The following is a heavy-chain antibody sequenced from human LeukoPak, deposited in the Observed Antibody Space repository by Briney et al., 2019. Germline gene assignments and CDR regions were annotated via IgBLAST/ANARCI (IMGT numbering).Heavy chain of an antibody. J-gene: IGHJ5*02. D-gene: IGHD2-2*01. V-gene: IGHV3-15*01. CDR1: GFTFSNAS. CDR3: TTRYCSSTSCYSVDLDP. Sequence: GGSLRLSCAASGFTFSNASMSWVRQAPGKGLEWVGRIKSKTDGGTTDYAAPVKGRFTISRDDSKNTLYLQMNSLKTEDTAVYYCTTRYCSSTSCYSVDLDPWGQGTLVTVSS. CDR2: IKSKTDGGTT.